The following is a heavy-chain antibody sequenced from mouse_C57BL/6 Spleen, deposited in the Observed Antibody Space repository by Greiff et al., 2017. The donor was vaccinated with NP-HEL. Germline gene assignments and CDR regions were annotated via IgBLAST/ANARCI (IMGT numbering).Heavy chain of an antibody. CDR3: TRQGLTWFAY. Sequence: EVKLVESGGGLVKPGGSLKLSCAASGFTFSTYTMSWVRQTPEKRLEWVATISGGGGNTYYPDSVRGRFTISSDNAKNTLYLQMSSLRSEDTALYYCTRQGLTWFAYWGQGTLVTVSA. J-gene: IGHJ3*01. CDR2: ISGGGGNT. V-gene: IGHV5-9*01. CDR1: GFTFSTYT.